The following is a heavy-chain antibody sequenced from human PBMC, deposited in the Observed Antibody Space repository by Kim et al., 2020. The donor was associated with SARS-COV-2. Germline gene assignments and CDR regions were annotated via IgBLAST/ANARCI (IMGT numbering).Heavy chain of an antibody. J-gene: IGHJ6*04. CDR1: GFIFSSYS. Sequence: GGSLRLSCVASGFIFSSYSMNWVRQAPGKGLEWVSSIGSRPNYLYYADSVKGRFTVSRDNTKNSLSLEMNSLGAEDTGVYFCATPSGVWGKGTTVVVSS. CDR3: ATPSGV. V-gene: IGHV3-21*01. CDR2: IGSRPNYL. D-gene: IGHD3-10*01.